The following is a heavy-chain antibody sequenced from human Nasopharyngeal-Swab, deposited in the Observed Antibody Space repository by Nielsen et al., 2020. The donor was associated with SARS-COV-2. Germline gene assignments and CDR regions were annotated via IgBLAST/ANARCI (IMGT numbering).Heavy chain of an antibody. CDR2: IYPGDSDT. J-gene: IGHJ4*02. D-gene: IGHD3-3*01. Sequence: GESLKISCKGSGYSFTSYWIGWVRQMPGKGLEWMGIIYPGDSDTRYSPSFQGKVTISADKSISTAYLQWSSLKASGTAMYYCARQADFWSGYVMALDYWGQGTLVTVSS. CDR3: ARQADFWSGYVMALDY. V-gene: IGHV5-51*01. CDR1: GYSFTSYW.